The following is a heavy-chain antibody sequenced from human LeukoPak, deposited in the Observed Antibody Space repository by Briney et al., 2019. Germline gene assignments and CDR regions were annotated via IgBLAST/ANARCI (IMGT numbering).Heavy chain of an antibody. V-gene: IGHV3-53*01. CDR3: ARGGSAKWELRVTNWFDP. CDR1: GFTVSSNY. CDR2: IYSGGST. D-gene: IGHD1-26*01. J-gene: IGHJ5*02. Sequence: PGGSLRLSCAASGFTVSSNYMSWVRQAPGKGLEWVSVIYSGGSTYYADSVTGRFTISRDNSKNTLYLQMNSLRAEDTAVYYCARGGSAKWELRVTNWFDPWGQGTLVTVSS.